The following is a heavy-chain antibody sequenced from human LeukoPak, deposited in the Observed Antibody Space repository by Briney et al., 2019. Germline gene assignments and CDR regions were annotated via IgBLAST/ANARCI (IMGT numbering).Heavy chain of an antibody. CDR2: IYYSGST. CDR1: GGSISSGDYY. Sequence: PSETLSLTCTVSGGSISSGDYYRSWIRQPPGKGLEWIGYIYYSGSTYYNPSLKSRVTISVDTSKNQFSLKLSSETAADTAVYYCARAIIAAAGYNWFDPWGQGTLVTVSS. D-gene: IGHD6-13*01. J-gene: IGHJ5*02. V-gene: IGHV4-30-4*01. CDR3: ARAIIAAAGYNWFDP.